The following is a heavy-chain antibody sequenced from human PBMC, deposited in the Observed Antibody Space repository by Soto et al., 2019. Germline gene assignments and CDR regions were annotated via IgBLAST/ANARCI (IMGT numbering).Heavy chain of an antibody. CDR1: GFSVRSSY. CDR2: IYSGGNT. D-gene: IGHD6-13*01. CDR3: ARDRSSGWYVFDE. V-gene: IGHV3-53*01. Sequence: GGSLRLSCSASGFSVRSSYMNWVRQAPGKGLEWVSVIYSGGNTYYADSVKGRFTISRDSSQNTLDLQMNNLRADDTAVYYCARDRSSGWYVFDEWGQGTLVTVSS. J-gene: IGHJ4*02.